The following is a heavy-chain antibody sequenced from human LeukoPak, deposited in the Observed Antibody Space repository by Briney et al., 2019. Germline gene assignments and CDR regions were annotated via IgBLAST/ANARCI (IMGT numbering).Heavy chain of an antibody. V-gene: IGHV3-23*01. D-gene: IGHD2-15*01. CDR3: AKALGQYCSGGSCYFDY. CDR1: GITLSNYG. Sequence: GGSLRLSCVVSGITLSNYGMSWVRQAPGKGLEWVSAISGSGGSTSYADSVKGRFTISRDNSKNTLYLQMNSLRAEDTAVYYCAKALGQYCSGGSCYFDYWGQGTLVTVSS. CDR2: ISGSGGST. J-gene: IGHJ4*02.